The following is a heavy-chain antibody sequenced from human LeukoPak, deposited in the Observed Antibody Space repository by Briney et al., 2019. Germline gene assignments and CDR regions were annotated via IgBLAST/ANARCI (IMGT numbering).Heavy chain of an antibody. J-gene: IGHJ4*02. CDR2: IYSGGSS. CDR1: GFTLSINY. Sequence: PGGSLRLSCAGSGFTLSINYVSWIRQAPGKGLEWLSVIYSGGSSFYGDSVKGRITVSRDNSKNTLYLQMNSLRAEDTAVYYCAKARSTCDYYFDYWGQGTLVTVSS. CDR3: AKARSTCDYYFDY. V-gene: IGHV3-53*01. D-gene: IGHD2-2*01.